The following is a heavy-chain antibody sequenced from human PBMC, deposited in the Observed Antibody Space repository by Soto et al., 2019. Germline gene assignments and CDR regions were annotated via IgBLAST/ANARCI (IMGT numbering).Heavy chain of an antibody. V-gene: IGHV1-18*01. J-gene: IGHJ6*03. D-gene: IGHD1-1*01. Sequence: ASVKVSCKASGYTFTSYGISWVRQAPGQGLEWMGWISAYNGNTNYAQKLQGRVTMTTDTSTSTAYMELRSLRSDDTAVYYCARATSPFEMLGYYYMDVWGKGTTVTVSS. CDR3: ARATSPFEMLGYYYMDV. CDR2: ISAYNGNT. CDR1: GYTFTSYG.